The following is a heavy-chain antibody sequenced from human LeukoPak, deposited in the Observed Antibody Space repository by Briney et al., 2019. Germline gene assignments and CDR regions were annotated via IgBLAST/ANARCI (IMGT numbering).Heavy chain of an antibody. Sequence: ASVKVSCKASGYTFTSYGISWVRQAPGQGLEWMGWIGAFNGNTNYAQKLQGRVTMTRDTSTSTAYMELRSLRSDDTAVYYCARDADYDFWSGYRNWFDPWGQGTLVSVSS. CDR1: GYTFTSYG. D-gene: IGHD3-3*01. J-gene: IGHJ5*02. V-gene: IGHV1-18*01. CDR2: IGAFNGNT. CDR3: ARDADYDFWSGYRNWFDP.